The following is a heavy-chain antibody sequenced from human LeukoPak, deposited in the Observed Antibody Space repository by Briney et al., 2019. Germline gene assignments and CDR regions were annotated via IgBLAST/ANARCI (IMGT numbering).Heavy chain of an antibody. V-gene: IGHV4-34*01. J-gene: IGHJ6*03. Sequence: SETLSLTCAVYGGSFSGYYWSWIRQPPGKGLEWIGEINHSGSTNYNPSLKSRVTISVDTSKNQFSLKLSSVTAADTAVYYCARALKRFLEGRDYYYYMDVWGKGTTVTVSS. CDR3: ARALKRFLEGRDYYYYMDV. CDR1: GGSFSGYY. CDR2: INHSGST. D-gene: IGHD3-3*01.